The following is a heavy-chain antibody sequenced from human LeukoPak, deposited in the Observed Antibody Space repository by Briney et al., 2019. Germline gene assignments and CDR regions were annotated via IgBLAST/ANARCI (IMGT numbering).Heavy chain of an antibody. V-gene: IGHV4-61*02. CDR1: GDSISMTGYY. J-gene: IGHJ4*02. Sequence: SETLSLTCSVAGDSISMTGYYWGWIRQPPGKGLEWIGRIYTSGSTNYNPSLKSRVTISVDTSKNQFSLKLSSVTAADTAVYYCALQRGSVGFDYWGQGTLVTVSS. CDR2: IYTSGST. CDR3: ALQRGSVGFDY. D-gene: IGHD1-26*01.